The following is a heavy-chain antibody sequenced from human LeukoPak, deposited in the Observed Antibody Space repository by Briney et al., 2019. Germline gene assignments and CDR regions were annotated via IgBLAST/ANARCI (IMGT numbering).Heavy chain of an antibody. CDR3: ARSNTPGIAVAGTGFDY. D-gene: IGHD6-19*01. Sequence: SETLSITCAVYGGSFSGYYWSWIRQPPGKGLEWIGEINHSGSTNYNPSLKSRVTISVDTSKNQFSLKLSSVTAADTAVYYCARSNTPGIAVAGTGFDYWGQGTLVTVSS. CDR2: INHSGST. V-gene: IGHV4-34*01. CDR1: GGSFSGYY. J-gene: IGHJ4*02.